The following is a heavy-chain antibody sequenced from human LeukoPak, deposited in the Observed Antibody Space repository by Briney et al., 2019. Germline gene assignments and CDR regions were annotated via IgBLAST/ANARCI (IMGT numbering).Heavy chain of an antibody. CDR1: GYTFPSYG. D-gene: IGHD2-2*01. CDR2: VSYIDNT. Sequence: ASVKVSFKASGYTFPSYGISWVRQAPGQGLEWMGWVSYIDNTNYAQKFLGRVTMTRDTSTSTAYMELRSLRSDDTAVYYCARDPVPHTSLDYWGQGTLVTVSS. V-gene: IGHV1-18*01. CDR3: ARDPVPHTSLDY. J-gene: IGHJ4*02.